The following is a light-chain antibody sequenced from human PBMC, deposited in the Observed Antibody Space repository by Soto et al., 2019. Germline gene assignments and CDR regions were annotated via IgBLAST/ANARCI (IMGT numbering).Light chain of an antibody. CDR2: GTS. CDR3: QQYKVYSQT. J-gene: IGKJ1*01. CDR1: QSVSSSS. Sequence: EIVLAQSPGTLSLSPGERATLSCRASQSVSSSSLAWYQQKPSQAPRLLIYGTSSRATGIPDTFSGSGSGTDFTLTISRLEPEDFAVYYCQQYKVYSQTFGQGTKVEMK. V-gene: IGKV3-20*01.